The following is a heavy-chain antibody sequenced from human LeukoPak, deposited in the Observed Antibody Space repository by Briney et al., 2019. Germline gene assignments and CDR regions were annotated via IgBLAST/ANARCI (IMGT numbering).Heavy chain of an antibody. J-gene: IGHJ4*02. D-gene: IGHD2-2*01. Sequence: SSETLSLTCTVSGGSISSSSYYWGWIRQPPGKGLEWIGSIYYSGSTYYNPSLKSRVTISVDTSKNQFSLKLSSVTAADTAVYYCARLGLEVVPAAIDYWGQGTLVTVSS. CDR1: GGSISSSSYY. V-gene: IGHV4-39*01. CDR2: IYYSGST. CDR3: ARLGLEVVPAAIDY.